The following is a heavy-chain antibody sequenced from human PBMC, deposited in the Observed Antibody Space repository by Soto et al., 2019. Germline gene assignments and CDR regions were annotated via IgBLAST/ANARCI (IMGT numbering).Heavy chain of an antibody. Sequence: SETLSLTCTVSGGSISSSSYYWGWIRQPPGKGLEWIGSIYYSGSTYYNPSLKSRVTISVDTSKNQFSLKLSSVTAADTAVYYCARLTPDILTGYWFDPWGQGTLVTVSS. D-gene: IGHD3-9*01. J-gene: IGHJ5*02. CDR1: GGSISSSSYY. CDR2: IYYSGST. V-gene: IGHV4-39*01. CDR3: ARLTPDILTGYWFDP.